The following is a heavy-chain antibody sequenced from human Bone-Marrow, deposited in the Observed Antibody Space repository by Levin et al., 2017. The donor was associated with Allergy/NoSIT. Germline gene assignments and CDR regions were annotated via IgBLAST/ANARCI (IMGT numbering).Heavy chain of an antibody. V-gene: IGHV3-15*01. J-gene: IGHJ4*02. CDR3: TTVSNGGSPF. Sequence: GGSLRLSCAASGFTFSNAWMTWVRQAPGKGLEWVGRIKSNTDGGTTDCGPPVKGRFTISRDDSKSTLYLEMNSLKTEDTAVYYGTTVSNGGSPFWGQGTLVTVSS. CDR2: IKSNTDGGTT. D-gene: IGHD2-15*01. CDR1: GFTFSNAW.